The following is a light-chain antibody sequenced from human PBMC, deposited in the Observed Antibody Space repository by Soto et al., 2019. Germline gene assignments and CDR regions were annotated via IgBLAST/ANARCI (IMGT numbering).Light chain of an antibody. CDR3: QHRSNWPPVIT. CDR1: QSFSSY. V-gene: IGKV3-11*01. J-gene: IGKJ5*01. CDR2: DAS. Sequence: EIVLTQSPATLSLSPGERATLSCRASQSFSSYLAWYQQKPGQAPRLLIYDASKRATGIPARFSGRGSGTDFTLTIISLEPEYFAVYYYQHRSNWPPVITFGQGTRLEIK.